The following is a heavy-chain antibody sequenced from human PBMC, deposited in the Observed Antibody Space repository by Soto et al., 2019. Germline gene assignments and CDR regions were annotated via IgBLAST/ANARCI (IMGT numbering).Heavy chain of an antibody. J-gene: IGHJ5*02. CDR2: VCPGGRT. CDR1: GGSFNNYC. CDR3: ARGDYGQYDAYNWFVP. V-gene: IGHV4-34*02. D-gene: IGHD3-10*01. Sequence: QVRLQQRGAGLVRPSETLSLTCAVYGGSFNNYCWSWIRQPPGKGLEWIGEVCPGGRTNYSPSLKGEVRIAVEGSKNQFSLRLASVTVADTAVYYCARGDYGQYDAYNWFVPWGQGNLVIVAS.